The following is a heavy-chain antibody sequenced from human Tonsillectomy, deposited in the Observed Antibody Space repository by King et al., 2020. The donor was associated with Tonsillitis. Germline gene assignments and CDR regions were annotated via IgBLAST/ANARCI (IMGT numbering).Heavy chain of an antibody. CDR2: INPSGGST. CDR1: GYTFTSYY. CDR3: ARANHYYDSSGHDPSYFDL. J-gene: IGHJ2*01. Sequence: VQLVESGAEVKKPGASVKVSCKASGYTFTSYYMHWVRQAPGQGLEWMGIINPSGGSTSYAQKFQGRVTMTRDTSTSTVYMELSSLRSEDTAVYYCARANHYYDSSGHDPSYFDLWGRGTLVTVSS. D-gene: IGHD3-22*01. V-gene: IGHV1-46*01.